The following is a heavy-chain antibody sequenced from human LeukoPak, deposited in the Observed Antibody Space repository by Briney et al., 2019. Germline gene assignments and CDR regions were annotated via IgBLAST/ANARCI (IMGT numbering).Heavy chain of an antibody. CDR2: FDPEDGET. J-gene: IGHJ4*02. V-gene: IGHV1-24*01. Sequence: ASVKVSCKVSGYTLTELSMHWVRQAPGKGLEWMGGFDPEDGETIYAQKFQGRVTMTEDTSTDTAYMELSSLRSEDTAVYYCAIYGSSGYYLDYWGQGTLVTVSS. CDR3: AIYGSSGYYLDY. CDR1: GYTLTELS. D-gene: IGHD3-22*01.